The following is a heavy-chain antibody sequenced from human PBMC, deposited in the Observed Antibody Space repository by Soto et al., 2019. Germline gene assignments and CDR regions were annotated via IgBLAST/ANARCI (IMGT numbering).Heavy chain of an antibody. CDR1: GGAFSNCT. CDR2: IIPRFDTA. CDR3: ARWSNWNPMYYSGMDV. D-gene: IGHD1-20*01. V-gene: IGHV1-69*13. Sequence: GASVKVSCKASGGAFSNCTLTWVRQAPGQGFEWLGGIIPRFDTANYALKFQGRVTITADVSSSTAYLELSRLTSEDTAVYYCARWSNWNPMYYSGMDVWGQGTTVTVSS. J-gene: IGHJ6*02.